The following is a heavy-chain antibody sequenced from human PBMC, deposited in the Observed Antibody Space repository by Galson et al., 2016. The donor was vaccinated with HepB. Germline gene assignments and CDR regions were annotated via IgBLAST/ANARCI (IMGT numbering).Heavy chain of an antibody. CDR3: AKEATATTGAKTKRVWYFDL. D-gene: IGHD1-7*01. V-gene: IGHV3-48*02. Sequence: SLRLSCAASGFTFSTYSMDCVRQAPGKGLEWISYISTSSSTIYYADSVKGRFTISRDDATNSLYLQMNSLRDEDTAVYYCAKEATATTGAKTKRVWYFDLWGRGTLVTVSS. CDR1: GFTFSTYS. CDR2: ISTSSSTI. J-gene: IGHJ2*01.